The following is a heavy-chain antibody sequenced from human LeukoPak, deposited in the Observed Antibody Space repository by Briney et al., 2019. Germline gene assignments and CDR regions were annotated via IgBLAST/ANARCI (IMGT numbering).Heavy chain of an antibody. J-gene: IGHJ6*02. D-gene: IGHD2-15*01. CDR3: ARDGVAATYYYGMDV. CDR2: ISSNGGST. Sequence: GGSLRLSCAASGFTFSSYAMPWVRQAPGKGLEYVSAISSNGGSTYYANSVKGRFTISRDNSKNTLYLQMGSLRAEDMAVYYCARDGVAATYYYGMDVWGQGTTVTVSS. V-gene: IGHV3-64*01. CDR1: GFTFSSYA.